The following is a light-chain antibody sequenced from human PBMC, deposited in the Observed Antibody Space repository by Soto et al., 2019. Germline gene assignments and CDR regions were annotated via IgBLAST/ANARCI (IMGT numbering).Light chain of an antibody. V-gene: IGLV1-36*01. Sequence: QSVLTQPPSVSEDPRQRVTMSCSGSSSNIGKNVVNWYQQLPGKAPKLLIYYDNLLPSGVSDRFSASKSGTSASLAISGLQSEDEADYYCAAWDDSLNGDVFGTGTKLTVL. CDR1: SSNIGKNV. CDR2: YDN. CDR3: AAWDDSLNGDV. J-gene: IGLJ1*01.